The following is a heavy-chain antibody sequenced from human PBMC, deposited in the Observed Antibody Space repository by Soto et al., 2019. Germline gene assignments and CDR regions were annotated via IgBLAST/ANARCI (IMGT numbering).Heavy chain of an antibody. J-gene: IGHJ4*02. CDR3: ARRLGGTAMPY. CDR1: GGSFSGYY. CDR2: INHSGST. Sequence: QVQLQQWGAGLLKPSETLSLTCAVYGGSFSGYYWSWIRQPPGKGLEWIGEINHSGSTNYNPSLKRXXTXSXXTSKNQFSLKLSSVTAADTAVYYCARRLGGTAMPYWGQGTLVTVSS. D-gene: IGHD5-18*01. V-gene: IGHV4-34*01.